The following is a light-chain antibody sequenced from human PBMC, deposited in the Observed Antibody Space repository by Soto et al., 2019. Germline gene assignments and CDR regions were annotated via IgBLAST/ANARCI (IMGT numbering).Light chain of an antibody. CDR3: QQYGSSPWT. Sequence: EIVLTQSPGTLSLSPGERATLSCRASQSVSSNYLAWYQQKPGQAPRPLIYGASSRATGIPDRFSGSGAGTEFTLTISRLESEDFAVYYCQQYGSSPWTFGQGTKVESK. CDR2: GAS. V-gene: IGKV3-20*01. J-gene: IGKJ1*01. CDR1: QSVSSNY.